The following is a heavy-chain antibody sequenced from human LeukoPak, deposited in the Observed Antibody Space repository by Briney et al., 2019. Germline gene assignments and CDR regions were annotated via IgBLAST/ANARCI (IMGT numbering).Heavy chain of an antibody. V-gene: IGHV4-4*07. CDR3: ARDLSRYDILTGYYKPGSFDY. CDR1: GGSISSYY. D-gene: IGHD3-9*01. CDR2: IYTSGST. Sequence: SETLSLTCTVSGGSISSYYWSWIRQPAGKGLEGIGRIYTSGSTNYNLSLKSRVTMSVDTSKNQFSLKLSSVTAADTAVYYCARDLSRYDILTGYYKPGSFDYWGQGTLVTVSS. J-gene: IGHJ4*02.